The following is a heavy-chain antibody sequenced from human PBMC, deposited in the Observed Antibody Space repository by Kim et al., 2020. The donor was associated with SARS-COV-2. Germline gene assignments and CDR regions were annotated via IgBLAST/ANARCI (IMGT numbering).Heavy chain of an antibody. CDR2: ISNSSSYI. D-gene: IGHD6-19*01. CDR1: GFTFSSYS. Sequence: GGSLRLSCAASGFTFSSYSMHWVRQAPGKGLEWVSSISNSSSYIYYADSVKGRFTISRDNAKNSLYLQMNSLRAEDTAVYYCARAYSSGWTYFDYWGQGTLVTVSS. V-gene: IGHV3-21*01. J-gene: IGHJ4*02. CDR3: ARAYSSGWTYFDY.